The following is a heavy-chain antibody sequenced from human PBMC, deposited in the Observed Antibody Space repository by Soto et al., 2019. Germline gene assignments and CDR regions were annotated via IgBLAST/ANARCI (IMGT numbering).Heavy chain of an antibody. CDR3: ARSRSGAVPDSFGY. D-gene: IGHD3-3*01. V-gene: IGHV3-30-3*01. CDR2: ISKDGSVQ. Sequence: QVQLVESGGRVVQPGRSLRLSCAASGFMFNRYAIHWVRQTQGKGLEWVAVISKDGSVQYYADSVRGRFIISRDKSKDTVHLEMNSLRVEDTAVFYCARSRSGAVPDSFGYWGQGTPVTVSS. CDR1: GFMFNRYA. J-gene: IGHJ4*02.